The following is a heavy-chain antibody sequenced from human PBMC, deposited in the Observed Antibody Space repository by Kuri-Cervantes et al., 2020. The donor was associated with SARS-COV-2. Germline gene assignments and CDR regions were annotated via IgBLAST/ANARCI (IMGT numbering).Heavy chain of an antibody. CDR1: EFTFSSYW. J-gene: IGHJ4*02. CDR2: IQQDGSEK. D-gene: IGHD3-3*01. V-gene: IGHV3-7*05. Sequence: GGSLRLSCAAAEFTFSSYWMSWVLQAPGKGLEWVANIQQDGSEKYYVDSVKGRFTISRDNAKNSLYLQMNSLRAEDTAVYYCARFGIRITIFGVPEGFDYWGQGTLVTVSS. CDR3: ARFGIRITIFGVPEGFDY.